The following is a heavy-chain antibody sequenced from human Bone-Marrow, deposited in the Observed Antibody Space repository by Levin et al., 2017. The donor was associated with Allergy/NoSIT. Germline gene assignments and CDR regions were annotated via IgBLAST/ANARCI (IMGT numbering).Heavy chain of an antibody. CDR1: GFTFSSYA. D-gene: IGHD4-23*01. J-gene: IGHJ3*02. CDR2: ISGSGGST. V-gene: IGHV3-23*01. CDR3: AKAGGWYGGNSGDVDAFDI. Sequence: SGGSLRLSCAASGFTFSSYAMSWVRQAPGKGLEWVSAISGSGGSTYYADSVKGRFTISRDNSKNTLYLQMNSLRAEDTAVYYCAKAGGWYGGNSGDVDAFDIWGQGTMVTVSS.